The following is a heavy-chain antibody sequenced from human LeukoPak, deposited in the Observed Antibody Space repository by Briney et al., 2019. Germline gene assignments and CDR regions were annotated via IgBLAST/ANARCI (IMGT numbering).Heavy chain of an antibody. V-gene: IGHV4-59*01. CDR3: ARAPYYYDSSGYRNYYYYYYGMDV. Sequence: PSETLSLTCTVSGGSISSYYWSWIRQPPVKGLEWIGYIYYSGSTNYNPSLKSRVTISVDTSKNQFSLKLSSVTAADTAVYYCARAPYYYDSSGYRNYYYYYYGMDVWGQGTTVTVSS. CDR2: IYYSGST. CDR1: GGSISSYY. D-gene: IGHD3-22*01. J-gene: IGHJ6*02.